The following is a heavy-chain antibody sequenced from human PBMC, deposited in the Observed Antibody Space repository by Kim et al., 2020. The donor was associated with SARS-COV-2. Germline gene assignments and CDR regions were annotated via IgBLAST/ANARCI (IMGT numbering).Heavy chain of an antibody. V-gene: IGHV3-30*18. D-gene: IGHD6-19*01. J-gene: IGHJ4*02. CDR1: GFTFSSYG. CDR2: ISYDGSNK. Sequence: GGSLRLSCAASGFTFSSYGMHWVRQAPGKGLEWVAVISYDGSNKYYADSVKGRFTISRDNSKNTLYLQMNSLRAEDTAVYYCAKGLNPLDVAVAVWGQGT. CDR3: AKGLNPLDVAVAV.